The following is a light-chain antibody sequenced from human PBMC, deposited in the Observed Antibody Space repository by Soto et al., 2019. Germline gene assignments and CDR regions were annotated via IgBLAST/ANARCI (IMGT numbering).Light chain of an antibody. CDR3: QHYRTS. J-gene: IGKJ4*01. Sequence: EIVLTQSPGTLSLSPGERATLSCRASQSVSSSYLAWYQQKPGQAPRQLIYGASSRATGIPDRFSGSGSGTDFTLTITSLEPEDFAVYYCQHYRTSFRGGTRVEIK. V-gene: IGKV3-20*01. CDR2: GAS. CDR1: QSVSSSY.